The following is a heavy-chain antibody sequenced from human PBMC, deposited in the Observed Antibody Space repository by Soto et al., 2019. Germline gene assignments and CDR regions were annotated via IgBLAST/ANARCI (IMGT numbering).Heavy chain of an antibody. J-gene: IGHJ4*02. D-gene: IGHD3-3*01. Sequence: GGSLRLSCAASGFTFSSYGMHWVRQAPGKGLEWVAVIWYDGSNKYYADSVKGRFTISRDNSKNTLYLQMNSLRAEDTAVYYCARYYDFWSGYFPDYWGQGTLVTVSS. CDR3: ARYYDFWSGYFPDY. V-gene: IGHV3-33*01. CDR1: GFTFSSYG. CDR2: IWYDGSNK.